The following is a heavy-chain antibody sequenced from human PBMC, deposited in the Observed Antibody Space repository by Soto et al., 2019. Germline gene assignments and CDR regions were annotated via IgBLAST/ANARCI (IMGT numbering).Heavy chain of an antibody. V-gene: IGHV3-7*04. CDR2: INQDGSEK. CDR1: ESTVSRDW. Sequence: EVHLVESGGGLVQTGGSLRLSCAIFESTVSRDWMNWVRQAPGKGLEWVAHINQDGSEKYYVDSVKGRFTISRDNAKKSLYLQMSSLRPAATDMYYCSGGVGDAFWGEGTLVTVSS. J-gene: IGHJ4*02. D-gene: IGHD1-26*01. CDR3: SGGVGDAF.